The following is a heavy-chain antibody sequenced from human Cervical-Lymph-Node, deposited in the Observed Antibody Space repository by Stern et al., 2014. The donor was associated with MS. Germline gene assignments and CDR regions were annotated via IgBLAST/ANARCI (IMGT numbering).Heavy chain of an antibody. J-gene: IGHJ4*02. CDR1: GYTFTDHY. Sequence: QVQLVESGAEVKKPGASVKVSCKASGYTFTDHYIHWVRQAPGQGLEWMGVINPSGGSTTNAKKVQGSVTMTRDSSTGTVHMELSSLRSEDTAVYYCARGTGYSYYFDYWGQGTLVTVSS. CDR2: INPSGGST. V-gene: IGHV1-46*01. CDR3: ARGTGYSYYFDY. D-gene: IGHD3/OR15-3a*01.